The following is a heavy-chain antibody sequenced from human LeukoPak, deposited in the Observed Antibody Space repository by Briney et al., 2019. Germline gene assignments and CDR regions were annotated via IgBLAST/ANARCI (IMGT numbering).Heavy chain of an antibody. CDR1: GGSISSSSYY. J-gene: IGHJ3*02. V-gene: IGHV4-39*01. D-gene: IGHD3-3*01. CDR2: IYYSGST. CDR3: ASRPYDFWSGLLDAFDI. Sequence: SETLSLTCTVSGGSISSSSYYWGWIRQPPGKGLEWIGSIYYSGSTYYNPSLKSRVTISVDTSKNQFSLKLSSVTAADTAVYYCASRPYDFWSGLLDAFDIWGQGTMVTVSS.